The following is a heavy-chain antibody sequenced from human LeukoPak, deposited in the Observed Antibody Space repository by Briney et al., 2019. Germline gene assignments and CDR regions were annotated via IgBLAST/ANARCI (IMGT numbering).Heavy chain of an antibody. Sequence: GGSLRLSCAASGFTFSSYAMTLVRQAPGKGLEWVSSISSGSSYIYYADSVKGRFTISRDNAKNSLYLQMTSLRAEDTAVYYCARGTNWGGDDAFDIWGQGTMVTVSS. CDR2: ISSGSSYI. V-gene: IGHV3-21*01. CDR1: GFTFSSYA. J-gene: IGHJ3*02. CDR3: ARGTNWGGDDAFDI. D-gene: IGHD7-27*01.